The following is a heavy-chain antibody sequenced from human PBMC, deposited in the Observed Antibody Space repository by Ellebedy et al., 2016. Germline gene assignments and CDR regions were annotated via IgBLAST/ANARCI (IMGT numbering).Heavy chain of an antibody. CDR1: GFTFGDYA. Sequence: GESLKISCTASGFTFGDYAMSWFRQAPGKGLEWVGVIRSKAYGGTTEYAASVKGRFTISRDDSKSIAYLQMNSLKTEDTAVYYCTREGFGVVIGDYWGQGTLVTVSS. V-gene: IGHV3-49*03. CDR3: TREGFGVVIGDY. D-gene: IGHD3-3*01. J-gene: IGHJ4*02. CDR2: IRSKAYGGTT.